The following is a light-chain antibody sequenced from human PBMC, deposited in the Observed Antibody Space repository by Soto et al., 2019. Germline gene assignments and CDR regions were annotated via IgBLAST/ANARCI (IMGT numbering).Light chain of an antibody. Sequence: QSVLAQPPSASGTPGQTVTISCSGTSSNIEGNFVYWYHQVPGTAPKLLIYRNYQRPSEVPDRFSGSKSGTSASLAISGLRSEDEADYYCATWDDNLSGYVFGPGTKLTVL. V-gene: IGLV1-47*01. J-gene: IGLJ1*01. CDR1: SSNIEGNF. CDR3: ATWDDNLSGYV. CDR2: RNY.